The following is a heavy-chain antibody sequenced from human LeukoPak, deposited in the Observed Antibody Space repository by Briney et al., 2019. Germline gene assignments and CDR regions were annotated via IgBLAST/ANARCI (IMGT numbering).Heavy chain of an antibody. Sequence: ASVKVSCKVSGYTLTELSMHWVRQAPGKGLEWMGGFDPEDGETIYAQKFQGRVTMTEDTSTDTAYMELSSLRPEDTAVYYCATLIDYGGNSYRDAFDIWGQGTMVTVSS. J-gene: IGHJ3*02. CDR1: GYTLTELS. V-gene: IGHV1-24*01. CDR3: ATLIDYGGNSYRDAFDI. CDR2: FDPEDGET. D-gene: IGHD4-23*01.